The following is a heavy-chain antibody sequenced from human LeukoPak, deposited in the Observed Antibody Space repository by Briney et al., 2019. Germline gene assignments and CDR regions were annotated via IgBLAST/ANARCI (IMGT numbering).Heavy chain of an antibody. J-gene: IGHJ4*02. CDR1: GFTFSSYA. V-gene: IGHV3-23*01. CDR3: AKEPKYSSSYYSDY. Sequence: GGSLRLSCAASGFTFSSYAMTWVRQAPGTGLEWVSSISAGAGTYNADSVTGRFTVSRDNSKNILYLQMNSLRAEDTAVYYCAKEPKYSSSYYSDYWGQGTLVTVSS. D-gene: IGHD6-13*01. CDR2: ISAGAGT.